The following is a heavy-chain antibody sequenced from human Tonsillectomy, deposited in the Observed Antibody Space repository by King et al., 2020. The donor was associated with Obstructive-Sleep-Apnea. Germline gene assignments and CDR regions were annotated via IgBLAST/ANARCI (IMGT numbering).Heavy chain of an antibody. V-gene: IGHV3-7*03. CDR3: ARGPSSYYYDSSGYYPFDY. D-gene: IGHD3-22*01. CDR2: IKQDGSEK. Sequence: QLVESGGGLVQPGGSLRLSCAAPGFTFSSYWMSWVRQAPGKGLEWVANIKQDGSEKYYVDSVKGRFTISRDNAKNSLYLQMNSLRAEDTAVYYCARGPSSYYYDSSGYYPFDYWGQGTLVTVSS. J-gene: IGHJ4*02. CDR1: GFTFSSYW.